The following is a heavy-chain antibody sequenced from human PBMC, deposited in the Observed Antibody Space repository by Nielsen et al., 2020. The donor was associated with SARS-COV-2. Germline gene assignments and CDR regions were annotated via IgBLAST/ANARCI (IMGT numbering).Heavy chain of an antibody. D-gene: IGHD1-26*01. V-gene: IGHV4-61*01. CDR1: GGSVSSGSYY. J-gene: IGHJ4*02. CDR2: IYYSGST. Sequence: GSLRLSCTVSGGSVSSGSYYWSWIRQPPGKGLEWIGYIYYSGSTNYNPSLKSRVTISVDTSKNQFSLQLSSVTAADTAVYYCARVLYGGSYRYFDYWGQGTLVTVSS. CDR3: ARVLYGGSYRYFDY.